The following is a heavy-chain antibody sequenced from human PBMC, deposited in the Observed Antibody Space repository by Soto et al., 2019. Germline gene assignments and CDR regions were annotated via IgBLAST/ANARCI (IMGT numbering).Heavy chain of an antibody. Sequence: GASVKVSCKASGYTFTSYDMHWVRQAPGQRLEWMGWINAGNGNTKYSQKFQGRVTITRDTSASTAYMELSSLRSEDTAVYYCARVVLRYFDWLLSAPDVFDIWGQGTMVTVSS. CDR3: ARVVLRYFDWLLSAPDVFDI. CDR2: INAGNGNT. V-gene: IGHV1-3*01. CDR1: GYTFTSYD. J-gene: IGHJ3*02. D-gene: IGHD3-9*01.